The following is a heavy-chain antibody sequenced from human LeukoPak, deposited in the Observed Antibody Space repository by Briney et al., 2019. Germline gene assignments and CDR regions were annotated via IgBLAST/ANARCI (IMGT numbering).Heavy chain of an antibody. CDR2: INAGNGNT. J-gene: IGHJ4*02. D-gene: IGHD6-13*01. CDR3: ARAFYIAAAEDY. CDR1: GYTFTSYA. Sequence: GASVKVSCKASGYTFTSYAMHWVRQAPGQRLEWMGWINAGNGNTKYSQKFQGRVTITRDTSASTAYMELSSLRSDDTAVYYCARAFYIAAAEDYWGQGTLVTVSS. V-gene: IGHV1-3*01.